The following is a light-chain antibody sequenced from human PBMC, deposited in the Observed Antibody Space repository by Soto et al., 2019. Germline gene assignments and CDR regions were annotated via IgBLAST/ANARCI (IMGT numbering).Light chain of an antibody. CDR1: SSDVGGYNF. Sequence: QSALTQPRSVSGSPGQSVTISCTGTSSDVGGYNFVSWYQQYPGEVPKLMIFAVNKRPSGVPDRFSGSKSGNTASLTISGLQAEDEADYYCCSYAGSYTFGFGAGTKLTVL. J-gene: IGLJ1*01. V-gene: IGLV2-11*01. CDR3: CSYAGSYTFG. CDR2: AVN.